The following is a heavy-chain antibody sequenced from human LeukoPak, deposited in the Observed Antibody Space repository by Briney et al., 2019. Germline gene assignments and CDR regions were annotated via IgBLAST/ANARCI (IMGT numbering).Heavy chain of an antibody. J-gene: IGHJ6*04. Sequence: PGGSLRLSCAASGFTFSSYWMHWVRQAPGTGLVWVSRINNDGSSTNYADSVKGRFTISRDDAKNTLYLQMNSLRAEDTAVYYCARGYSSSWYQNYYYGMDVWGKGATVTVSS. D-gene: IGHD6-13*01. CDR3: ARGYSSSWYQNYYYGMDV. CDR1: GFTFSSYW. CDR2: INNDGSST. V-gene: IGHV3-74*01.